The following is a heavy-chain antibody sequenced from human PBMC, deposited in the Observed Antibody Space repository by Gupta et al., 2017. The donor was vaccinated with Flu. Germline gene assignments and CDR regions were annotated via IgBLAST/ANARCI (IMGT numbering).Heavy chain of an antibody. D-gene: IGHD3-10*01. CDR1: SIKWNDWY. CDR3: ASSGSYDVFDT. Sequence: SIKWNDWYWGWVRQSPGKGLEWVLSLDYNGRTYKNPSLNSRVTMSVDPAKKQFSLNLTGVTAADTAVYYCASSGSYDVFDTWGQGTLVTVS. CDR2: LDYNGRT. J-gene: IGHJ4*02. V-gene: IGHV4-39*01.